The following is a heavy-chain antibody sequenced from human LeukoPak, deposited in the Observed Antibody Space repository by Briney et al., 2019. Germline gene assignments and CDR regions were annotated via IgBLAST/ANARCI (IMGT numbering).Heavy chain of an antibody. J-gene: IGHJ6*03. CDR1: GYTFTSYD. CDR3: ARAHIAAAGTVYYYYGDV. D-gene: IGHD6-13*01. CDR2: MNPNSGNT. V-gene: IGHV1-8*01. Sequence: GESLKISCKASGYTFTSYDINWVRQATGQGLEWMGWMNPNSGNTGYAQKFQGRVTMTRNTSISTAYMGLSRMRSEYTAVYCWARAHIAAAGTVYYYYGDVWGKGTTVTISS.